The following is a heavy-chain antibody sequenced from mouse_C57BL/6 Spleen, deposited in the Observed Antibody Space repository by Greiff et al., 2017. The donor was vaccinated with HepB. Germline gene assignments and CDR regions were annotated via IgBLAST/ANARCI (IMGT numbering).Heavy chain of an antibody. V-gene: IGHV1-69*01. D-gene: IGHD1-1*02. Sequence: VQLQQPGAELVMPGASVKLSCKASGYTFTSYWMHWVKQRPGQGLEWIGEIDPSDSYTNYNQKFKGKSNLTVDKSSSTAYMQLSSLTSEDSAVYYCARRGVALDYWGQGTTLTVSS. J-gene: IGHJ2*01. CDR3: ARRGVALDY. CDR2: IDPSDSYT. CDR1: GYTFTSYW.